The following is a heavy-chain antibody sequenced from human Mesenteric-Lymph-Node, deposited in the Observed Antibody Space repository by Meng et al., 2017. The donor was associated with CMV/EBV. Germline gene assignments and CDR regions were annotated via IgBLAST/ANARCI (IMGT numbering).Heavy chain of an antibody. CDR2: ISGRGDRT. Sequence: GFTFSNFAMDWVRQAPGEGLECVSSISGRGDRTYYADSVKGRFTISRDNSKNTLYLQMNSLRAEDTAVYYCAKVPRIAVAGTGGDYWGQGTLVTVSS. CDR3: AKVPRIAVAGTGGDY. CDR1: GFTFSNFA. J-gene: IGHJ4*02. D-gene: IGHD6-19*01. V-gene: IGHV3-23*01.